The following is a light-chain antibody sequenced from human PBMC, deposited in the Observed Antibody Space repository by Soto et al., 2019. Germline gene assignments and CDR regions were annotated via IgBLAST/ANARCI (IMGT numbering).Light chain of an antibody. V-gene: IGKV3-15*01. CDR3: MQYSDWPFT. CDR2: GAF. CDR1: QSVSSK. Sequence: EIVMTQSPATLSVSPGEGATLSCKASQSVSSKLAWYRQKPDQAPMVLIYGAFTRATGIPARFSGSGSGTDFTLCISSLRSEDFAVYFCMQYSDWPFTIGHGTKLEIK. J-gene: IGKJ2*01.